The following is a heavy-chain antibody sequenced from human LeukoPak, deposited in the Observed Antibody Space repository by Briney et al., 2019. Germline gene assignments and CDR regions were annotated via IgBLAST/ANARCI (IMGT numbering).Heavy chain of an antibody. D-gene: IGHD5-12*01. CDR2: ISPDGGST. V-gene: IGHV3-64*01. J-gene: IGHJ4*02. CDR3: ARASYYSGNTYDY. CDR1: GFTFSDYT. Sequence: GALRLSCAASGFTFSDYTIHWVRQAPGKGLEYVSAISPDGGSTYYANSVKGRFTTSRVNSENTVYLQLGSLRPDDTAVFYCARASYYSGNTYDYWGQGTLVTVSS.